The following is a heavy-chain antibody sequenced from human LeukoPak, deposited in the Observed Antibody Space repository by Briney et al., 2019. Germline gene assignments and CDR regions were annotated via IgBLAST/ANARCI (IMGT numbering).Heavy chain of an antibody. CDR3: ARTRGYSGYVDAFDI. V-gene: IGHV4-39*01. CDR1: GGSISRLTYY. Sequence: PSETLSLTCTVSGGSISRLTYYWGWIRQPPGKGLEWIGTIYYSGSTYYNPSLKSRVTISADTSKNQFSLKLSSVTAADTAVYYCARTRGYSGYVDAFDIWGQGTMVTVFS. D-gene: IGHD5-12*01. J-gene: IGHJ3*02. CDR2: IYYSGST.